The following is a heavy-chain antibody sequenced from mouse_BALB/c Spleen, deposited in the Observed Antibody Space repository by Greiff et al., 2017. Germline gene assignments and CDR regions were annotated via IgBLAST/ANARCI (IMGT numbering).Heavy chain of an antibody. CDR1: GYTFTSYV. CDR2: INPYNDGT. J-gene: IGHJ3*01. D-gene: IGHD2-3*01. V-gene: IGHV1-14*01. CDR3: AREGYDGFWFAY. Sequence: EVKLMESGPELVKPGASVKMSCKASGYTFTSYVMHWVKQKPGQGLEWIGYINPYNDGTKYNEKFKGKATLTSDKSSSTAYMELSSLTSEDSAVYYCAREGYDGFWFAYWGQGTLVTVSA.